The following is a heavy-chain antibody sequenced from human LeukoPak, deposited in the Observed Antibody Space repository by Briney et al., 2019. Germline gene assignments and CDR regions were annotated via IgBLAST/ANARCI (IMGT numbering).Heavy chain of an antibody. CDR3: AGYQRXXFDY. Sequence: ETLSLTCAVYGGSFSGYYWSWVRQAPGKGLEWVANIKQDGSEKYYVDSVKGRFTISRDNAKNSLYLQMNSLRAEDTAVYYCAGYQRXXFDYWGXXTLVTVS. D-gene: IGHD6-25*01. CDR2: IKQDGSEK. CDR1: GGSFSGYY. V-gene: IGHV3-7*01. J-gene: IGHJ4*02.